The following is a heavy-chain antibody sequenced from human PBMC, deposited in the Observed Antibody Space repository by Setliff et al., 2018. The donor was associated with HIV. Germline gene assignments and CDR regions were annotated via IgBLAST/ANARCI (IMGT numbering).Heavy chain of an antibody. Sequence: SETLSLTCAVYGGSFSNYYWTWIRQPPGKGLEWLGEINHSGSTNYNPSLKSRVTISVDTSKNHFSLKLSSVTAADPAVYYCAIGGTTVSPFDYWGQGTLVTVSS. D-gene: IGHD4-17*01. CDR2: INHSGST. CDR1: GGSFSNYY. V-gene: IGHV4-34*01. CDR3: AIGGTTVSPFDY. J-gene: IGHJ4*02.